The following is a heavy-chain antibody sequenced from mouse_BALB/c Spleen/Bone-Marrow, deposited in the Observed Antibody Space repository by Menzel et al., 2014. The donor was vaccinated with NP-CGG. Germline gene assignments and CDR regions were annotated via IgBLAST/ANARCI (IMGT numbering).Heavy chain of an antibody. CDR1: GFTFSDFY. J-gene: IGHJ3*01. CDR2: SRNKAKYYTT. D-gene: IGHD2-10*02. V-gene: IGHV7-1*02. Sequence: EVMLVESGGGLVQPGDSLRLSCATSGFTFSDFYMEWVRQPPGKRLEWIAASRNKAKYYTTEYSASVKGRFIVSRDTSQSVLYRQMNALRAEDTAIYYCARDVGYGNYFVYWGQGTLVSVSA. CDR3: ARDVGYGNYFVY.